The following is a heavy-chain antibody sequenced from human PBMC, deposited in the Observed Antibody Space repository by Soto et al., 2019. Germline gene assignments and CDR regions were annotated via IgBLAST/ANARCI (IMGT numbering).Heavy chain of an antibody. CDR1: GFAFNNYG. CDR3: AREDSIIIPAVSDF. Sequence: GGSLRLSCTVSGFAFNNYGINWVRQAPGKGLEWVSSISKSDYTYYSDSVTGRFTISRDNAKNSVSLQMNTLRVEATAVYYSAREDSIIIPAVSDFWGQGTLVTVSS. D-gene: IGHD2-2*01. J-gene: IGHJ4*02. V-gene: IGHV3-21*01. CDR2: ISKSDYT.